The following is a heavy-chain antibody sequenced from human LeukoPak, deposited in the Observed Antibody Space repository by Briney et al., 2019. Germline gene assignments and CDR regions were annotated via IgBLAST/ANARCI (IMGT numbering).Heavy chain of an antibody. Sequence: PSETLSLTCAVYGGSFSGYYWSWIRQPPGKRLEWIGEINHSGSTNYNPSLKSRVTISVDTSKNQFSLKLSSVTAADTAVYYCARGILGYCSGGSCYSFPHWGQGTLVTVSS. J-gene: IGHJ1*01. D-gene: IGHD2-15*01. CDR1: GGSFSGYY. V-gene: IGHV4-34*01. CDR3: ARGILGYCSGGSCYSFPH. CDR2: INHSGST.